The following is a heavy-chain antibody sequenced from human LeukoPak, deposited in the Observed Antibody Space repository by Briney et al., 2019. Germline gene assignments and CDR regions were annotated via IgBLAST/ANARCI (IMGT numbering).Heavy chain of an antibody. CDR2: ISGNGYNT. D-gene: IGHD3-10*01. CDR1: GFTFDNYA. CDR3: AKGVRLWFAFYFDY. J-gene: IGHJ4*02. V-gene: IGHV3-23*01. Sequence: GGSLRLSCAASGFTFDNYAMSWVRQAPGKGLEWVSAISGNGYNTYYADSVKGRFTVSRESSSNTLSLQMDSLRAEDTAVYYCAKGVRLWFAFYFDYWGQGTLVTVS.